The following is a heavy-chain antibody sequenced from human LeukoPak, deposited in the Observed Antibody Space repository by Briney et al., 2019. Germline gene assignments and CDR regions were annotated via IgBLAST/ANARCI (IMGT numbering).Heavy chain of an antibody. D-gene: IGHD6-19*01. J-gene: IGHJ3*02. CDR3: ARGGALYRFSSGWYGGLVAASDI. CDR1: GGSFSGYY. Sequence: SETLSLTCAVYGGSFSGYYWSWIRQPPGKGLEWIGEINHSGSTNYNPSLKSRVTISVDTSKNQFSLKLSSVTAADTAVYYCARGGALYRFSSGWYGGLVAASDIWGQGTMVTVSS. V-gene: IGHV4-34*01. CDR2: INHSGST.